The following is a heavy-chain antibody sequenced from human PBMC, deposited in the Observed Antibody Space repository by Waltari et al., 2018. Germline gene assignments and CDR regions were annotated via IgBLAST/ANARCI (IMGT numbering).Heavy chain of an antibody. V-gene: IGHV4-59*01. CDR3: AREYGSGSSNWFDP. D-gene: IGHD3-10*01. CDR1: GGSISSYY. Sequence: QVQLQESGPGLVKPSETLSLTCTVSGGSISSYYWSWIRQPPGKGLEWIGYIYYSGITNYHPSLRSRVTISVDTSKNQFSLKLSSVTAADTAVYYCAREYGSGSSNWFDPWGQGTLVTVSS. CDR2: IYYSGIT. J-gene: IGHJ5*02.